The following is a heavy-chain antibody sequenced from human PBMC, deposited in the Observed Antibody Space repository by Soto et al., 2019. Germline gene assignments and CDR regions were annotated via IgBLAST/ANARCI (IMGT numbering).Heavy chain of an antibody. D-gene: IGHD3-3*01. V-gene: IGHV4-59*08. CDR1: GGSLSSYD. CDR3: ASRYYDFWSGYFDY. Sequence: SETLSLTCTVSGGSLSSYDWSWIRPQPGKGLEWIGYIYYSGSTNYNPSLKSRVTISVDTSKNQFSLKLGSVTAADTAVYYCASRYYDFWSGYFDYWGQGTPVTVSS. CDR2: IYYSGST. J-gene: IGHJ4*02.